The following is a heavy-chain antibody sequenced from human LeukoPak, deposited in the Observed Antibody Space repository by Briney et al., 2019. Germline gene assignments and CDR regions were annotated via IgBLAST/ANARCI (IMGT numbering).Heavy chain of an antibody. D-gene: IGHD1-26*01. J-gene: IGHJ4*02. CDR1: GFTFSSYA. CDR2: ISYDGSNK. CDR3: ARESSGTCYFDY. V-gene: IGHV3-30-3*01. Sequence: GGSLRLSCAASGFTFSSYAMHWVRQAPGKGLEWVAVISYDGSNKYYADSVKGRFTISRDNSKNTLYLQMNSLKAEDTAVYYCARESSGTCYFDYWDQGTLVTVSS.